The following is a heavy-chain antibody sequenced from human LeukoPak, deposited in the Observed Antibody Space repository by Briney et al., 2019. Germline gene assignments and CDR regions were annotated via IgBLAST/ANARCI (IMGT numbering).Heavy chain of an antibody. J-gene: IGHJ4*02. V-gene: IGHV3-21*05. Sequence: PGGSLRLSCAASGFTFSSYEMNWVRQAPGKGLEWVSYISSSSSYIYYADSVKGRFTISRDNAKNSLYLQMNSLRAEDTAVYYCARLRYFDPYYFDYWGQGTLVTVSS. CDR1: GFTFSSYE. D-gene: IGHD3-9*01. CDR3: ARLRYFDPYYFDY. CDR2: ISSSSSYI.